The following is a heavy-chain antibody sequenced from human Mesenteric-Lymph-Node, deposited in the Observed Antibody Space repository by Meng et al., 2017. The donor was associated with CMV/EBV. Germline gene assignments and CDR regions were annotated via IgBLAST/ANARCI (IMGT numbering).Heavy chain of an antibody. CDR1: GFTFSSYA. CDR3: ARDPGDCSGSSCYSDWYFDL. Sequence: GGSLRLSCAASGFTFSSYAMHWVRQAPGKGLEWVAFIRYDGNYKYYLDSVKGRFTISRDNAKNSLYLQMNTLRAEDTAVYYCARDPGDCSGSSCYSDWYFDLWGRGSLVTVS. J-gene: IGHJ2*01. D-gene: IGHD2-15*01. V-gene: IGHV3-30*02. CDR2: IRYDGNYK.